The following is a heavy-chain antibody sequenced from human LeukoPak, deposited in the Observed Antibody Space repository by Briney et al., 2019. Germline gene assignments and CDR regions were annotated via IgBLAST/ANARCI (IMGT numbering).Heavy chain of an antibody. D-gene: IGHD6-13*01. V-gene: IGHV5-51*07. Sequence: GESLKISCKGSGYSFTSYWIGWVHQMPGKGLEWMGIIYPGDSDTRYSPSFQGQVTISADKSISTAYLQWSSLKASDTAMYYCARHGSSSWYYFDYWGQGTLVTVSS. CDR2: IYPGDSDT. CDR1: GYSFTSYW. CDR3: ARHGSSSWYYFDY. J-gene: IGHJ4*02.